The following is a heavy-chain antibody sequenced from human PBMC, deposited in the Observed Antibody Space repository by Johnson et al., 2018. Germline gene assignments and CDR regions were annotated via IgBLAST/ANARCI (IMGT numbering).Heavy chain of an antibody. CDR1: GFTFSTCG. J-gene: IGHJ6*02. CDR2: IAYDGSNK. CDR3: AKDVGPSVTYYYYGMDI. V-gene: IGHV3-30*18. D-gene: IGHD3/OR15-3a*01. Sequence: QVQLVQSGGGVVQPGRSXRLSCAASGFTFSTCGMHWVRQAPGKGLEWVAVIAYDGSNKYYADSVKGRFPISRDNSQNTLYLQMNSPRAEDTAMYYCAKDVGPSVTYYYYGMDIWGQGTTVTVSS.